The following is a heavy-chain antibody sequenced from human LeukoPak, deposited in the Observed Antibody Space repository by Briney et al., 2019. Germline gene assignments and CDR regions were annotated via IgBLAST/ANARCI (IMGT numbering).Heavy chain of an antibody. J-gene: IGHJ4*02. Sequence: SETLSLTCTVSGGSISSYYWSWIRQPPGKGLEWIGYIYYSGSTNYNPSLKSRVTISVDTSKNQFSLKLSSVTAADTAVYYCARNPVVAARPRQAFDYWGQGTLVTVSS. CDR2: IYYSGST. CDR3: ARNPVVAARPRQAFDY. V-gene: IGHV4-59*01. CDR1: GGSISSYY. D-gene: IGHD6-6*01.